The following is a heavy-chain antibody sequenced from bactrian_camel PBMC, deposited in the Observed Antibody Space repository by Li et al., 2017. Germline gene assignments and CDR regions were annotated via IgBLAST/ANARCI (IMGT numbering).Heavy chain of an antibody. CDR1: GVATQRYC. J-gene: IGHJ4*01. Sequence: VQLVESGGGSVQAGGSLRLSCVASGVATQRYCMGWFRQVPGKQREDVAIVDDDGDPTYAPSVRGRFTISKDSAKMTLFLEMNNLKPEDTAMYYCAADLTLPCVHKMVARVADYWGQGTQVTVS. CDR2: VDDDGDP. V-gene: IGHV3S53*01. D-gene: IGHD2*01. CDR3: AADLTLPCVHKMVARVADY.